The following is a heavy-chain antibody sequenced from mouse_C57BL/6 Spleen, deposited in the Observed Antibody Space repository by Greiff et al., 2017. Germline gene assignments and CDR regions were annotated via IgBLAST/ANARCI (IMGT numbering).Heavy chain of an antibody. D-gene: IGHD1-1*01. CDR2: IYPGDGDT. Sequence: QVQLQQSGPELVKPGASVKISCKASGYAFSSSWMNWVKQRPGKGLEWIGRIYPGDGDTNYNGKFKGKATLTADKSSSTAYMQLSSLTSEDSAVYFWAREGIYYYGSSPFFDYWGQGTTLTVSS. V-gene: IGHV1-82*01. J-gene: IGHJ2*01. CDR3: AREGIYYYGSSPFFDY. CDR1: GYAFSSSW.